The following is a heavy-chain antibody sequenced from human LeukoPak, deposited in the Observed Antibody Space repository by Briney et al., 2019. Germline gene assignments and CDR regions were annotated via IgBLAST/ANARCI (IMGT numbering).Heavy chain of an antibody. Sequence: PGGSLRLSCAASGFTFSSYAVHWVRQAPGKGLEWVAVISYDGNNEYYADSVKGRFTISRDNSKNTLYLQLNNVRAEDTAVYYCARDRVRGSSLYYFYYGMDIWGQGTTVTVSS. CDR2: ISYDGNNE. J-gene: IGHJ6*02. CDR1: GFTFSSYA. CDR3: ARDRVRGSSLYYFYYGMDI. V-gene: IGHV3-30-3*01. D-gene: IGHD5-12*01.